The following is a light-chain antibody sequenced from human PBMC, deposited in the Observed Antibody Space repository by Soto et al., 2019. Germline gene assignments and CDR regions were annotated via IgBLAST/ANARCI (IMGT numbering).Light chain of an antibody. Sequence: EIVLTQSPGTLSLSPGERAALSCRASQTITSDYLAWYQQKPGLAPRLLIYGISRRATDIPDRFSGSGSGTDFTLTISRLEPEDFALYYCLQNGSIPRTFGQGTKVEIK. V-gene: IGKV3-20*01. CDR1: QTITSDY. CDR3: LQNGSIPRT. J-gene: IGKJ1*01. CDR2: GIS.